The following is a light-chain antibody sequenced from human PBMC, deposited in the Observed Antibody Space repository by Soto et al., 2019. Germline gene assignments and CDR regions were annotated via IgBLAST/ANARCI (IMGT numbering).Light chain of an antibody. CDR3: CSYAGSRYYV. Sequence: QSVLTQPASVSGSPGQSITISCTGTSSDVGSYNLVSWYQQHPGKAPKLMIYEVSKRPSGVSNRFSGSKSGNTASLTISGLQAVDEADYSSCSYAGSRYYVFGTGTNVTVL. CDR2: EVS. CDR1: SSDVGSYNL. V-gene: IGLV2-23*02. J-gene: IGLJ1*01.